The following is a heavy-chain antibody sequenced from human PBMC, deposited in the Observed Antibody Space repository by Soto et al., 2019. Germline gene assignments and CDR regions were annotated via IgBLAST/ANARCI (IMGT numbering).Heavy chain of an antibody. CDR2: VIPRFGTT. Sequence: QVQLEQSGAEVKRPGSSVKVSCRASAGTFTSYSINWVRRAPGQGPEWMGAVIPRFGTTIYAQRFEGRVTETADASTGTVVKRMSGLRSEDTAVYFCARARIVAVSGRTGGYYYYAMDLWGQGTAVIVSS. V-gene: IGHV1-69*01. CDR1: AGTFTSYS. CDR3: ARARIVAVSGRTGGYYYYAMDL. J-gene: IGHJ6*02. D-gene: IGHD2-2*01.